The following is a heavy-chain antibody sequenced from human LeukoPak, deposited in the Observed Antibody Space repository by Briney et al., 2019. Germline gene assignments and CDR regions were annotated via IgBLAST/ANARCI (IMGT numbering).Heavy chain of an antibody. CDR2: ISSSSSTI. D-gene: IGHD1-1*01. CDR3: GACPTETTFHM. J-gene: IGHJ3*02. Sequence: DPGGSLRLSCAASGFTFSSYSMNWVRQAPGKGLEWVSYISSSSSTIYYADSVKGRFTISRDNAKNSLYLQMNSLKTEDTAVYYCGACPTETTFHMWGQGTMVIVSS. CDR1: GFTFSSYS. V-gene: IGHV3-48*01.